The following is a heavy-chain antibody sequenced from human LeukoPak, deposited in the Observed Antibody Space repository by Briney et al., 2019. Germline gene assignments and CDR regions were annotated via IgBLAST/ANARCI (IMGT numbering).Heavy chain of an antibody. J-gene: IGHJ4*02. CDR3: ARSLVGAFDY. CDR1: GFTFSSYA. D-gene: IGHD1-26*01. V-gene: IGHV3-30-3*01. CDR2: ISYDGSNK. Sequence: PGRSLRLSCAASGFTFSSYAMHWVRQAPGKGLEWVAVISYDGSNKYYADSVKGRFTTSRDNSKNTLYLQMNSLRAEDTAVYYCARSLVGAFDYWGREPWSPSPQ.